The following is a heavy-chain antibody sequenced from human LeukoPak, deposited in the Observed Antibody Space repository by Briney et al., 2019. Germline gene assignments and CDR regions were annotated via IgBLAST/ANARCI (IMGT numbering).Heavy chain of an antibody. CDR2: IIGSGGVT. CDR3: AKAWAAAGTFAS. D-gene: IGHD6-13*01. J-gene: IGHJ4*02. V-gene: IGHV3-23*01. CDR1: GFTFSSYA. Sequence: PGGSLRLSCAASGFTFSSYAMSWVRQAPGKGLEWVSTIIGSGGVTYNADSVKGRFTISRDTSKNTLYLQMKSLRAEDTAVYYCAKAWAAAGTFASWGQGTLVTVSS.